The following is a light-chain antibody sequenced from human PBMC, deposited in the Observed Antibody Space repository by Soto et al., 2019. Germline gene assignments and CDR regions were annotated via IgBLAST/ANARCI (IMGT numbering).Light chain of an antibody. V-gene: IGLV2-14*01. J-gene: IGLJ1*01. CDR1: SSDVGGYNY. CDR2: DVS. CDR3: ASYTSNTPLQRD. Sequence: SALTQPASVSGSPGQSITISCTGTSSDVGGYNYVSWYQQHPGKAPKLMIYDVSNRPSGVSNRFSGSKSSNTASLTISGLQAEDEADYDSASYTSNTPLQRDFGPGTKVPV.